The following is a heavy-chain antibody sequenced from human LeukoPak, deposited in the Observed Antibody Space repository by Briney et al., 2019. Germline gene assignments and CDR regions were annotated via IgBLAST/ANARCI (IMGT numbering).Heavy chain of an antibody. J-gene: IGHJ2*01. Sequence: GGSLRLSCAASGFTFSSYSMNWVRQAPGKGLEWVSSISSSSSYIYYADSVKGRFTISRDNAKNSLYLQINSLRAEDTAVYYCAASPPQTITSWYFDLWGRGTLVTVSS. D-gene: IGHD1-14*01. CDR3: AASPPQTITSWYFDL. CDR2: ISSSSSYI. V-gene: IGHV3-21*01. CDR1: GFTFSSYS.